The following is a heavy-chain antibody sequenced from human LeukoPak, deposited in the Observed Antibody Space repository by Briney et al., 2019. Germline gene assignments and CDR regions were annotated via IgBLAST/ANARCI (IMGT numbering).Heavy chain of an antibody. CDR1: GGSISSYY. CDR2: IYYSGST. J-gene: IGHJ4*02. V-gene: IGHV4-59*01. D-gene: IGHD6-19*01. Sequence: SETLSLTCTVSGGSISSYYWSWIRQPPGKGLEWIGYIYYSGSTNYNPSLKSRVTISVDTSKNQFSLKLSSVTAADTAVYYCARGPNSVAGYFDYWGQGTLVTVS. CDR3: ARGPNSVAGYFDY.